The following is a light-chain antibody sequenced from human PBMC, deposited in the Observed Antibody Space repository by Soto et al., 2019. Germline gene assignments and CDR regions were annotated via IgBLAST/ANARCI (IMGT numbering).Light chain of an antibody. V-gene: IGLV1-40*01. CDR1: SSNIGAGYD. Sequence: QPVLTQPPSVSGAPGQRVTISCTGSSSNIGAGYDVHWYQQLPGTAPKLLIYGNSNRPSGVPDRFSGSKSGTSASLAITGLQAEDEADYYCQSYDSSLSGYVVFGGGTKLTFL. CDR3: QSYDSSLSGYVV. CDR2: GNS. J-gene: IGLJ2*01.